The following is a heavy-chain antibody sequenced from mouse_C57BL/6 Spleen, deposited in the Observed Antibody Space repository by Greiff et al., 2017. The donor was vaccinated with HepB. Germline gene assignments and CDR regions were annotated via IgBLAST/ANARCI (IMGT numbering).Heavy chain of an antibody. V-gene: IGHV1-42*01. Sequence: VQLKQSGPELVKPGASVKISCKASGYSFTGYYMNWVKQSPEKSLEWIGEINPSTGGTTYNQKFKAKATLTVDKSSSTAYMQLKSLTSEDSAVYYCARAPYYYAMDYWGQGTSVTVSS. CDR2: INPSTGGT. J-gene: IGHJ4*01. CDR1: GYSFTGYY. CDR3: ARAPYYYAMDY.